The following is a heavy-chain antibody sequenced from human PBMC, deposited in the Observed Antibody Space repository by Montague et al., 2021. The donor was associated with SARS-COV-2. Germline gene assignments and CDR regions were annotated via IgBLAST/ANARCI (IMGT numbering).Heavy chain of an antibody. CDR3: ARLLRSCSNGVCRTYYYYAMDV. CDR2: IYYSVST. J-gene: IGHJ6*02. Sequence: SETLSLTCTVSGGSISGYYWSWIRQSPGKGLEWIGYIYYSVSTKYNPFLESRVTVSVDRSKNQVSLKLSSVTPADTAVYYCARLLRSCSNGVCRTYYYYAMDVWGQGTTVTVSS. CDR1: GGSISGYY. D-gene: IGHD2-8*01. V-gene: IGHV4-59*01.